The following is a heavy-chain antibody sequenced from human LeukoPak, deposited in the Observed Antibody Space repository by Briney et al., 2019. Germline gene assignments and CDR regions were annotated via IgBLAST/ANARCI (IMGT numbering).Heavy chain of an antibody. V-gene: IGHV1-18*01. J-gene: IGHJ5*02. CDR1: GYTFTSYG. CDR2: ISAYNGNT. D-gene: IGHD6-19*01. CDR3: ARDSSGWYHYRGFDP. Sequence: GASVKVSCKASGYTFTSYGISWVRQAPGQGLEWMGWISAYNGNTNYAQKLQGRVTMTTDTSTSTAYMELRSLRSDDTPVYYCARDSSGWYHYRGFDPWGQGTLVTVSS.